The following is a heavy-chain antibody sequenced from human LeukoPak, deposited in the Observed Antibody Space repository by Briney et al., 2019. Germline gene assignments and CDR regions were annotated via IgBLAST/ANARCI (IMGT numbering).Heavy chain of an antibody. CDR2: IHYSGNT. V-gene: IGHV4-39*01. Sequence: SETLSLTCTVSGGSISSSSYNWGWIRQPPGKGLEWIGSIHYSGNTYYNPSLKSRVTISVDTSKNQFSLKLTSVTAADTAVYYCARQRCSSTSCRYYYYYMDVWGKGTTVTVSS. J-gene: IGHJ6*03. D-gene: IGHD2-2*01. CDR1: GGSISSSSYN. CDR3: ARQRCSSTSCRYYYYYMDV.